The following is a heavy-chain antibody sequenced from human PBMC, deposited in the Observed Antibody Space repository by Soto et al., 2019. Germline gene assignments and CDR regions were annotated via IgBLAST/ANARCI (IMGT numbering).Heavy chain of an antibody. Sequence: SETLSLTCAVYGGSISDYYWIFIRQPPFKWLEWIGEIDHSGTTNYNPSLKSRATISVDTSKKQFSLKLSSVTAADTAAYYCAREVYVWGSYRYARDAFDIWGRGTVVTVSS. CDR3: AREVYVWGSYRYARDAFDI. CDR2: IDHSGTT. D-gene: IGHD3-16*02. CDR1: GGSISDYY. J-gene: IGHJ3*02. V-gene: IGHV4-34*01.